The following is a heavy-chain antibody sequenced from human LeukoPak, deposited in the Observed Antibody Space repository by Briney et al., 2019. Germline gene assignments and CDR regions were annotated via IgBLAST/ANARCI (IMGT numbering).Heavy chain of an antibody. CDR1: GYTFTGYY. CDR3: ARAQDGYTHDY. D-gene: IGHD5-24*01. CDR2: INPNSGGT. J-gene: IGHJ4*02. Sequence: ASVKVSCKASGYTFTGYYMHWVRQAPGQGLEWMGWINPNSGGTNYAQKLQGRVTMTRDTSISTAYMELSSLRSEDTAVYYCARAQDGYTHDYWGQGTLVTVSS. V-gene: IGHV1-2*02.